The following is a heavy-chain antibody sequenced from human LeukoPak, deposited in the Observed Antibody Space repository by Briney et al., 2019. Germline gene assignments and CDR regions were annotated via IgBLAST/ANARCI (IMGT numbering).Heavy chain of an antibody. CDR2: ISGSGGST. J-gene: IGHJ4*02. Sequence: PGGSLRLSCAASGFTFSSYAMSWVRQAPGKGLEWVSSISGSGGSTYYSDSVKGRFTISRDNAKNSLYLQMNSLRAEDTAVYYCARSSSGYDSSGGYWGQGTLVTVSS. D-gene: IGHD3-22*01. V-gene: IGHV3-23*01. CDR3: ARSSSGYDSSGGY. CDR1: GFTFSSYA.